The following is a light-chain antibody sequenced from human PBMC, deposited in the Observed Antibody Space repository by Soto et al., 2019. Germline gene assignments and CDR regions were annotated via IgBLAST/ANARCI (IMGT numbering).Light chain of an antibody. CDR3: QQFGSSPYT. CDR2: GAS. V-gene: IGKV3-20*01. Sequence: EIVMTQSPATLSVSPGERATLSCRASQSVSSNLAWYQQKPGQAPRLLIYGASSRATGIPDRFSGSGSGTDFTLTISRLEPEDFAVYCCQQFGSSPYTSGQGTKVDIK. CDR1: QSVSSN. J-gene: IGKJ2*01.